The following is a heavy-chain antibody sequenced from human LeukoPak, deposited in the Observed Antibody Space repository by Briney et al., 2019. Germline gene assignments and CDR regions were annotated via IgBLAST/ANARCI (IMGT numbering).Heavy chain of an antibody. V-gene: IGHV3-48*03. CDR1: GFTFSSYA. D-gene: IGHD6-13*01. Sequence: GGSLRLSCAASGFTFSSYAMSWVRQAPGKGLEWVSYISSSGSTIYYADSVKGRFTISRDNAKNSLYLQMNSLRAEDTAVYYCARVRGVAAAGMIDYWGQGTLVTVSS. J-gene: IGHJ4*02. CDR2: ISSSGSTI. CDR3: ARVRGVAAAGMIDY.